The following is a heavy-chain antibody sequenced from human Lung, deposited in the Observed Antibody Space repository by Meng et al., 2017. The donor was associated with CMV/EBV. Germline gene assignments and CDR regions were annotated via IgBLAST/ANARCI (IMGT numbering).Heavy chain of an antibody. CDR2: IYHSGST. J-gene: IGHJ4*02. V-gene: IGHV4-4*02. D-gene: IGHD2-21*02. Sequence: QGTFQESGPELVKPSGTRALPCAVAGGSISSSNWWSWVRQPPGKGLEWIGEIYHSGSTNYNPSLKSRVTISVDKSKNQFSLKLSSVTAADTAVYYCARVVTALWGYYFDYWGQGTLVTVSS. CDR1: GGSISSSNW. CDR3: ARVVTALWGYYFDY.